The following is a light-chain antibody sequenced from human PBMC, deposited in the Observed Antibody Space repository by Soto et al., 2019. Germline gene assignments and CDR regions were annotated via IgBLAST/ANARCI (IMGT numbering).Light chain of an antibody. CDR3: SSFTSSNTWV. CDR1: SGDVGSYNR. CDR2: DVS. Sequence: QSVLTQPPSVSGSPGQSVTISCTGASGDVGSYNRVSWYQQPPGTAPKLLIYDVSNRPSGVPDRFSGSKSGNTASLTISGLQAEDEADYYCSSFTSSNTWVFGGGTKLTVL. V-gene: IGLV2-18*02. J-gene: IGLJ3*02.